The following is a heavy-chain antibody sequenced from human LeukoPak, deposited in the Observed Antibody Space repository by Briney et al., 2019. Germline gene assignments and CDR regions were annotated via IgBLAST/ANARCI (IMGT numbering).Heavy chain of an antibody. CDR3: ARPYGGYRGDAFDI. V-gene: IGHV4-30-4*08. J-gene: IGHJ3*02. D-gene: IGHD5-12*01. CDR1: GGSISSGDYY. CDR2: IYYSGST. Sequence: PSETLSLTCTVSGGSISSGDYYWSWIRQPPGNGLEWIGYIYYSGSTYYNPSLKSRVTISLDTSKNQFSLKLSSVTAADTAVYYCARPYGGYRGDAFDIWGQGTMVTVSS.